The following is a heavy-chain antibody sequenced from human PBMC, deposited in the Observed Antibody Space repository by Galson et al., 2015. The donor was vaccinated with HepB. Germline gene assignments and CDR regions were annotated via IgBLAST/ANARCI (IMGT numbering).Heavy chain of an antibody. J-gene: IGHJ6*02. D-gene: IGHD3-3*01. V-gene: IGHV3-21*01. Sequence: LRLSCAASGSTFRTYSMNWVRQAPGQGLEWVSSISSSSSHIHYEDSVRGRFTISRDNAKNSLYLQMNSLRAEDTAVYYCARDRTVRYMEWSPQYYYYHGMDVWGQGTTVTVSS. CDR3: ARDRTVRYMEWSPQYYYYHGMDV. CDR2: ISSSSSHI. CDR1: GSTFRTYS.